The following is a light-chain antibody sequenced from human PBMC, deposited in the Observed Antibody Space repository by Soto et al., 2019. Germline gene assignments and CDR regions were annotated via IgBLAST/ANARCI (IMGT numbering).Light chain of an antibody. V-gene: IGKV1-17*01. CDR3: LQYWDYSWT. J-gene: IGKJ1*01. CDR2: STS. CDR1: QVIGNP. Sequence: DIQMTQSPSSLSASVGDRVTVTCRASQVIGNPYIGWYQQKVGRPPKRLIYSTSTLQSGVPSRFSGSGSGTEFSLTISSLQPEDFATYYGLQYWDYSWTFGQGTKVEMK.